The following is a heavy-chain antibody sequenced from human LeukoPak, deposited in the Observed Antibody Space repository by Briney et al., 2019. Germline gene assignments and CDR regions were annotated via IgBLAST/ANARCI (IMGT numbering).Heavy chain of an antibody. Sequence: SETLSLTCTVSGGSISSYYWSWIRQPPGKGLEWIGYIYYSGSTNYNPSLKSRVTISVDTSKNQFSLKLSSVTAADTAVYYCARHQTYYDFWSGYPDYYFDYWGQGTLVTVSS. CDR3: ARHQTYYDFWSGYPDYYFDY. CDR2: IYYSGST. CDR1: GGSISSYY. D-gene: IGHD3-3*01. J-gene: IGHJ4*02. V-gene: IGHV4-59*08.